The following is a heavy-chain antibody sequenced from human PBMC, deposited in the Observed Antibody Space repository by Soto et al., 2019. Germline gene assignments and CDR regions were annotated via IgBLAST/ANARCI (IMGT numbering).Heavy chain of an antibody. J-gene: IGHJ3*02. D-gene: IGHD3-22*01. Sequence: GGSLRLSCAASGFTFSSYAMSWVRQAPGKGLEWVSAISGSGGSTYYADSGKGRFTISRDNSKNTLYLQMNSLRAEDTAVYYCAKVRRSEYYDSSGYSRAPGDAFDIWGQGTMVTVSS. CDR3: AKVRRSEYYDSSGYSRAPGDAFDI. CDR2: ISGSGGST. V-gene: IGHV3-23*01. CDR1: GFTFSSYA.